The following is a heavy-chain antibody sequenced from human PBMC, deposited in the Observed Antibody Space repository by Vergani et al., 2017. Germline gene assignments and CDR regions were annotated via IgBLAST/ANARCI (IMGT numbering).Heavy chain of an antibody. CDR3: AREHSYYYGSGSDDYNPYYYEGMDV. D-gene: IGHD3-10*01. J-gene: IGHJ6*02. CDR2: VYTSGMT. V-gene: IGHV4-61*02. CDR1: GNSIRSASY. Sequence: ESGPTLVKPTQTLSLTCTVSGNSIRSASYWSWIRQPAGKGLEWIGRVYTSGMTNYNPSLKSRVTILVDRSKSQLSLKLTSVTAGDTAVYFCAREHSYYYGSGSDDYNPYYYEGMDVWGPGTTVTVSS.